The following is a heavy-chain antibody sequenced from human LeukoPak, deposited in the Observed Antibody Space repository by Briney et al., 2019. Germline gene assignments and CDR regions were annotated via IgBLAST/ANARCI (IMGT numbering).Heavy chain of an antibody. CDR2: ISTSGTTR. J-gene: IGHJ4*02. D-gene: IGHD6-13*01. CDR1: GFTFNSYE. Sequence: PGGSLRLSCAASGFTFNSYEMNWVRQAPGKGLEWVSYISTSGTTRTYADSVKGRFTISRDNAKNSLYLQMNSLRAEDTAVYYCARVGSSSWLYYFDYWGQGTLVTVSS. CDR3: ARVGSSSWLYYFDY. V-gene: IGHV3-48*03.